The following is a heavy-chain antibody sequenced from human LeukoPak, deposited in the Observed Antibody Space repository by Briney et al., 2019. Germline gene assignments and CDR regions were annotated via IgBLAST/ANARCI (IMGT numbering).Heavy chain of an antibody. J-gene: IGHJ3*02. D-gene: IGHD6-13*01. CDR2: ISAYNGNT. CDR3: ARADYSSSWYGLGAFDI. CDR1: GYTFTSYG. V-gene: IGHV1-18*01. Sequence: ASVKVSCKASGYTFTSYGISWVRQAPGQGLEWMGWISAYNGNTNYAQKLQGRVTMTTDTSTSTAHMELRSLRSDDTAVYYCARADYSSSWYGLGAFDIWGQGTMVTVSS.